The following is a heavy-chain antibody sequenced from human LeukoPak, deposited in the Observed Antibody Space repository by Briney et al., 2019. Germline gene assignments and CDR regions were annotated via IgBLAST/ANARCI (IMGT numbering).Heavy chain of an antibody. CDR2: ISSSGSTI. J-gene: IGHJ4*02. CDR1: GFTFSSYE. D-gene: IGHD4-23*01. CDR3: ARSGGKGYFDY. Sequence: PGGSLRLSCAAPGFTFSSYEMNWVRQAPGKGLEWVSYISSSGSTIYYADSVKGRFTISRDNAKNSLYLQMNSLRAEDTAVYYCARSGGKGYFDYWGQGTLVTVSS. V-gene: IGHV3-48*03.